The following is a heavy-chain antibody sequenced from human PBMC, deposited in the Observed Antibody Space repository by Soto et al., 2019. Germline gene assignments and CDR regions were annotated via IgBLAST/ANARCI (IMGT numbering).Heavy chain of an antibody. Sequence: SETLSLTWTVSGGSISSGGYYWTWIRQHPGKGLEWIGYNYYNGITYYNPSLKSRVTISLDTSKNQFSLKLSSVTAADTAVYYCARGSSIAGLYYGMDVWGQGTTVTVSS. V-gene: IGHV4-31*02. CDR1: GGSISSGGYY. D-gene: IGHD6-6*01. J-gene: IGHJ6*02. CDR2: NYYNGIT. CDR3: ARGSSIAGLYYGMDV.